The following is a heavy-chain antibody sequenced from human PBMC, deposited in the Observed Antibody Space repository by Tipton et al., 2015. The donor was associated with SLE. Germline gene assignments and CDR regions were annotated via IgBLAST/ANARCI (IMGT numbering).Heavy chain of an antibody. Sequence: LSLTCTVSGYSISSGYYWGWIRQPPGKGLEWVSSISSSSSYIYYADSVKGRFTISRDNAKNSLYLQMNSLRAEDTAVYYCARLYSSGYDYWGQGTLVTVSS. J-gene: IGHJ4*02. D-gene: IGHD6-19*01. CDR2: ISSSSSYI. CDR1: GYSISSGYY. V-gene: IGHV3-11*06. CDR3: ARLYSSGYDY.